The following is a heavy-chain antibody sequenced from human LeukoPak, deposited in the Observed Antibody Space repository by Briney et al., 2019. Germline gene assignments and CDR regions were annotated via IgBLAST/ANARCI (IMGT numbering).Heavy chain of an antibody. CDR3: ARGRFMVRGVIPFDY. CDR2: INHSGST. V-gene: IGHV4-34*01. Sequence: SETLSLTCAVYGGSFSGYYWSWIRQPPGKGLEWIGEINHSGSTNYNPSLMSRVTISVDTSKNQFSLKLSSVTAADTAVYYCARGRFMVRGVIPFDYWGQGTLVTVSS. CDR1: GGSFSGYY. D-gene: IGHD3-10*01. J-gene: IGHJ4*02.